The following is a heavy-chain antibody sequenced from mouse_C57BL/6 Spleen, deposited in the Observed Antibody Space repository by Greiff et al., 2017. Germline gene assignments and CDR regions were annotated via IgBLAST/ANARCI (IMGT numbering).Heavy chain of an antibody. Sequence: QVQLKESGPELVKPGASVKISCKASGYAFSSSWMNWVKQRPGKGLEWIGRIYPGDGDTNYNGKFKGKATLTADKSSSTAYMQLSSLTSEDSAVYFCAREGIYYDYEFAYWGQGTLVTVSA. J-gene: IGHJ3*01. V-gene: IGHV1-82*01. CDR3: AREGIYYDYEFAY. CDR1: GYAFSSSW. D-gene: IGHD2-4*01. CDR2: IYPGDGDT.